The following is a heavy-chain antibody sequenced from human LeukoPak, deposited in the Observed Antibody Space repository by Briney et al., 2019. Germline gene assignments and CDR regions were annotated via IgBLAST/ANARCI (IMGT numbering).Heavy chain of an antibody. CDR3: AKDVDPFGSGSYVEGFDY. J-gene: IGHJ4*02. D-gene: IGHD3-10*01. CDR1: GFTFSSYG. CDR2: ISYDGSNK. V-gene: IGHV3-30*18. Sequence: GGSLRLSSAASGFTFSSYGMHWVLQAPGKGLEWVAVISYDGSNKYYADSVKGRFTISRDNSKNTLYLQMNSLRAEDTAVYYCAKDVDPFGSGSYVEGFDYWGQGTLVTVSS.